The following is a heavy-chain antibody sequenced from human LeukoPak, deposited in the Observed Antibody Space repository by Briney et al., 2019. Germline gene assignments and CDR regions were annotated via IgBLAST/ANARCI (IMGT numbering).Heavy chain of an antibody. CDR3: ARAGQYCGGDCFYFDY. CDR1: GGTFSSYA. CDR2: IIPIFGIA. V-gene: IGHV1-69*04. J-gene: IGHJ4*02. D-gene: IGHD2-21*02. Sequence: SVKVSCKASGGTFSSYAISWVRQAPGQGLEWMGRIIPIFGIANYAQKFQGRVTITADKPTSTAYMELSSLRSEDTAVYHCARAGQYCGGDCFYFDYWGQGTLVTVSS.